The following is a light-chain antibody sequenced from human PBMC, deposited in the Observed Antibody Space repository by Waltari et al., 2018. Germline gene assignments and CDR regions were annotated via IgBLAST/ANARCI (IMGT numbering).Light chain of an antibody. J-gene: IGLJ1*01. CDR2: DTT. CDR3: QSHDSSLTARV. V-gene: IGLV1-40*01. CDR1: SANIGAGYD. Sequence: QSALTQPPSVSGAPGPRVTISCAGSSANIGAGYDVHWYQRLPGTAPKRLIYDTTNRPSGVSDRFSGSKSGTSASLAITGLQAEDEADYFCQSHDSSLTARVFGTGTKVTVL.